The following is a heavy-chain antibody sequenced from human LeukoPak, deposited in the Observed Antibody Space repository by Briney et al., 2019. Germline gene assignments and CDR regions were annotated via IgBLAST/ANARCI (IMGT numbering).Heavy chain of an antibody. CDR1: GGSSSGYY. D-gene: IGHD3-3*01. CDR2: INHSGST. J-gene: IGHJ4*02. V-gene: IGHV4-34*01. CDR3: ARGSGATIFGVVIRPYYFDY. Sequence: PSETLSLTCAVYGGSSSGYYWSWIRQPPGKGLEWIGEINHSGSTNYNPSLKSRVTISVDTSKNQFSLKLSSVTAADTAVYYCARGSGATIFGVVIRPYYFDYWGQGTLVTVSS.